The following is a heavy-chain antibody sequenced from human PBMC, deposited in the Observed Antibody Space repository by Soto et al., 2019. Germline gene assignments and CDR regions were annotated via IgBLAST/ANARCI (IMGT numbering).Heavy chain of an antibody. Sequence: QVQLVQSGAEVKTPGSSVTVSCKASGDTSTPYAISWVRQAPGQGLEWLGGIIPIAGTPTYAQKFQGRVTISEDRSTSTTSMELTRLTSEDTAVDYCARGYGVSSSCHSLDSWGQGTPVTVSS. J-gene: IGHJ4*02. CDR2: IIPIAGTP. V-gene: IGHV1-69*14. CDR1: GDTSTPYA. CDR3: ARGYGVSSSCHSLDS. D-gene: IGHD2-8*01.